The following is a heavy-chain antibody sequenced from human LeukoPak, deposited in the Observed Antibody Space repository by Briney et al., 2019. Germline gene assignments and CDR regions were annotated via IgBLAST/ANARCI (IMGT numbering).Heavy chain of an antibody. CDR3: AREGTFPYDILSSDAFDI. J-gene: IGHJ3*02. CDR2: IYYSGST. V-gene: IGHV4-39*01. Sequence: PSETLSLTCAVSGGSISSSSYYWGWIRQPPGKGLEWIGSIYYSGSTYYNPSLKSRVTISVDTSKNQFSLKLSSVTAADTAVYYCAREGTFPYDILSSDAFDIWGQGTMVTVSS. D-gene: IGHD3-9*01. CDR1: GGSISSSSYY.